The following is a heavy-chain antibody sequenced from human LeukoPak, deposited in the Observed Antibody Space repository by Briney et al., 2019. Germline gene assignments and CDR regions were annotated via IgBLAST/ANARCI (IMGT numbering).Heavy chain of an antibody. J-gene: IGHJ4*02. D-gene: IGHD2-15*01. Sequence: GGSLRLSCAASGFTFSSYWMSWVRQAPGKGLEWVANIKQDGSEKYYVDSVKGRFTISRDNAKNSLYLQMNSLRAEDTAVYYCARDLIVVVVAGGSAYWGQGTLVTVSS. V-gene: IGHV3-7*01. CDR3: ARDLIVVVVAGGSAY. CDR1: GFTFSSYW. CDR2: IKQDGSEK.